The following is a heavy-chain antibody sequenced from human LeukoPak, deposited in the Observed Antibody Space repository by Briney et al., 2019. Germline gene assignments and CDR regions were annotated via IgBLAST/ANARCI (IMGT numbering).Heavy chain of an antibody. Sequence: GGSLRLSCAASGFTFSSYAMSWVRRSPGKGLEWVSAISGSGGSTNYADSVKGRFTISRDNSKNTLYLQMNSLRAEDTAVYYCAKARPALDGYNRPDYWGQGTLVTVSS. CDR1: GFTFSSYA. CDR3: AKARPALDGYNRPDY. J-gene: IGHJ4*02. D-gene: IGHD5-24*01. CDR2: ISGSGGST. V-gene: IGHV3-23*01.